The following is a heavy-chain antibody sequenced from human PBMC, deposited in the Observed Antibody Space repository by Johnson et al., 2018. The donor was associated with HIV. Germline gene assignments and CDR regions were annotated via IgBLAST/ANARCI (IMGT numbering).Heavy chain of an antibody. D-gene: IGHD3-3*01. V-gene: IGHV3-23*04. CDR3: AKDSGYDFWSGYYTDDAFDI. J-gene: IGHJ3*02. CDR1: GFTFSSYA. Sequence: VQLVESGGGLVQPGGSLRLSCAASGFTFSSYAMSWVRQAPGKGLEWVSAISGSGGSTYYADSVKGRFTISRDNSKNTLYLQMNRLRAEDTAVYYCAKDSGYDFWSGYYTDDAFDIWGQGTMVTVSS. CDR2: ISGSGGST.